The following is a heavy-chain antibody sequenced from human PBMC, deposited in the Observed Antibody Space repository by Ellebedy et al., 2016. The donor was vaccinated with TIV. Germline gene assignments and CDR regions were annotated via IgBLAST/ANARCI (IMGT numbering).Heavy chain of an antibody. D-gene: IGHD6-13*01. CDR3: AVSRWAAAGLYYFDF. V-gene: IGHV3-30-3*01. CDR2: ISDDGTSE. J-gene: IGHJ4*02. CDR1: GFTFSYYA. Sequence: PGGSLRLSCAASGFTFSYYALHWVRQAPGKGLEWVAVISDDGTSEHYGDSVKGGFTISRDNSKNTLYMQMNSLGVEDTAVYYCAVSRWAAAGLYYFDFWGQGTLVTVSS.